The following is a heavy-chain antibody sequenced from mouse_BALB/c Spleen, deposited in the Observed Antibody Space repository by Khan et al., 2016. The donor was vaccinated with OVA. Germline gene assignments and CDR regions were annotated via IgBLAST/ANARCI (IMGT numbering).Heavy chain of an antibody. V-gene: IGHV1-4*01. D-gene: IGHD3-2*01. CDR1: GYTFTTYT. J-gene: IGHJ3*01. CDR2: INPSNDYT. Sequence: VQLQQSGAELARPGASVKMSCKTSGYTFTTYTLHWVKQRPGRSLEWIGYINPSNDYTNYNQKFKDKSTLTAVKSSSTAYMQLSSLTSEDSAVYYCARSGQLGLRGGFTYWGQGTLVTVSA. CDR3: ARSGQLGLRGGFTY.